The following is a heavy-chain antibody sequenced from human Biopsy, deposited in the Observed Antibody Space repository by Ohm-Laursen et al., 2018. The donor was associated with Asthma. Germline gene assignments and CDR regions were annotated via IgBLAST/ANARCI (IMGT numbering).Heavy chain of an antibody. CDR3: ERTTYGHDGFDP. CDR1: GGSINIGDYY. Sequence: SQTLSLTCTVSGGSINIGDYYWSWIRQHPVKGLEWIGHIYYSGSTYYNPSLKSRVSISLDTSKNQFSLSLTSVTAADTAVYYCERTTYGHDGFDPWGQGTLVTVSS. V-gene: IGHV4-31*03. D-gene: IGHD4-17*01. CDR2: IYYSGST. J-gene: IGHJ5*02.